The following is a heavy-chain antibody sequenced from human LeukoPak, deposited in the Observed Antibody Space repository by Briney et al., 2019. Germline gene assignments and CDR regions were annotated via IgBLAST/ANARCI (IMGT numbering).Heavy chain of an antibody. V-gene: IGHV3-30-3*01. CDR2: IPYDGSNK. CDR3: ARVGGCYVGPLDY. D-gene: IGHD1-26*01. CDR1: GFTFSSYA. J-gene: IGHJ4*02. Sequence: PGGSLRLSCAASGFTFSSYAMHWVRQAPGKGLEWVAVIPYDGSNKYYADSVKGRFTISRDNSKNTLYLQMNSLRAEDTAVYYCARVGGCYVGPLDYWGQGTLVTVSS.